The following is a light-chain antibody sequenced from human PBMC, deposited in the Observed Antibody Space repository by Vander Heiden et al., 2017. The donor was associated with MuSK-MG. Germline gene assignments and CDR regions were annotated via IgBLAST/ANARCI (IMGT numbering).Light chain of an antibody. V-gene: IGKV3-15*01. CDR1: ESVGSN. J-gene: IGKJ2*01. Sequence: VMTHSPGTLSVSPGERGTLSCRASESVGSNLAWYQHKPGQAPRLLMYDASTRATGIPARFSGSGSGTEFTLTISSLQSEDFAFYYCLQDNNWPQTFGQGTKMEFK. CDR3: LQDNNWPQT. CDR2: DAS.